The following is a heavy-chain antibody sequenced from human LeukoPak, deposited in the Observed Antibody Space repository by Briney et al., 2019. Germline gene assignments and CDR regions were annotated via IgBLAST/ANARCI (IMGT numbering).Heavy chain of an antibody. CDR2: IYSGGST. CDR3: ARETVGAVRAFDI. Sequence: GGSLRLSCAASGFTASSNYMSWVRQAPGKGLEWVSVIYSGGSTYYADSVKGRFTISRDNSKNTLYLQMNSLRAEDTAVYYCARETVGAVRAFDIWGQGTMVTVSS. D-gene: IGHD1-26*01. CDR1: GFTASSNY. J-gene: IGHJ3*02. V-gene: IGHV3-53*01.